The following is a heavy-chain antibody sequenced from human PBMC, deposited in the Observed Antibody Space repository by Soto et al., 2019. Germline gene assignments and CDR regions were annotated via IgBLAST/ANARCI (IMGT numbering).Heavy chain of an antibody. CDR1: GYTFTSYG. V-gene: IGHV1-18*01. Sequence: ASVKVSCKASGYTFTSYGISWVRQAPGQGLEWMGWISAYNGNTNYAQKLQGRVTMTTDTSTSTAYMELRSLRAEDTAVYYCAKIDILQGGATAFDYWGQGTLVTVSS. J-gene: IGHJ4*02. D-gene: IGHD1-26*01. CDR3: AKIDILQGGATAFDY. CDR2: ISAYNGNT.